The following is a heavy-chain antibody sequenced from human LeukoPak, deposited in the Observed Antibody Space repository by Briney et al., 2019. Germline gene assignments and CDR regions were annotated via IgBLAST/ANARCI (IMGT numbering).Heavy chain of an antibody. CDR1: GGSFSGYY. Sequence: PSETLSLTCAVYGGSFSGYYWSWIRQPPGKGLEWIGEINHSGSTNYNPSLKSRVTISVDTSKNQFSLKLSSVTAADTAVYYCARINTIMATFDYWGQGTLVTVSS. D-gene: IGHD5-24*01. J-gene: IGHJ4*02. V-gene: IGHV4-34*01. CDR3: ARINTIMATFDY. CDR2: INHSGST.